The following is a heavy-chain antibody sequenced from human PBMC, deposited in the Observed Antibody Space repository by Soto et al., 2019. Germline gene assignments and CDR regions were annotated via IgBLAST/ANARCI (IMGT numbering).Heavy chain of an antibody. CDR3: AHRLGGIGVAGTFDY. Sequence: QITLKESGPPLVKPTQTLTLTCTFSGFSLSTSGVGVGWIRQPPGKALEWLALIYWDDDKRYSPSLKSRLTITKDTSNNQVVLTMTNMDPVDTATYYCAHRLGGIGVAGTFDYWGQGTLVTVSS. J-gene: IGHJ4*02. CDR2: IYWDDDK. CDR1: GFSLSTSGVG. D-gene: IGHD6-19*01. V-gene: IGHV2-5*02.